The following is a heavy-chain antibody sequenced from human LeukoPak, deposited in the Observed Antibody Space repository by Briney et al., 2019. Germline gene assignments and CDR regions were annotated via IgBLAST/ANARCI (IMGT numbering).Heavy chain of an antibody. J-gene: IGHJ6*03. V-gene: IGHV1-18*01. CDR2: IRAYHGNT. Sequence: AASVTVSCKASGYTFTSYGICWVRLAPGPGLEWMGLIRAYHGNTNYEQKLQRRVTMTTDPSTSKAYMEVRSLRSDDTAVYYCARVFVVVPAAYYMDVWGKGTTVTVSS. CDR3: ARVFVVVPAAYYMDV. D-gene: IGHD2-2*01. CDR1: GYTFTSYG.